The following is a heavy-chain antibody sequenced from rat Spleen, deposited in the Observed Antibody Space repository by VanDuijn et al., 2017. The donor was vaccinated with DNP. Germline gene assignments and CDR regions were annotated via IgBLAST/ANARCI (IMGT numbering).Heavy chain of an antibody. CDR1: GFTFSDYY. CDR2: ITNTGGST. J-gene: IGHJ2*01. V-gene: IGHV5-27*01. CDR3: TRDRRGPAGIDYFDY. D-gene: IGHD1-11*01. Sequence: EVQLVESGGGFVQPGRSLKLSCAASGFTFSDYYMAWVRQAPTKGLEWVATITNTGGSTYYPDSVKGRFTISRDNAKSTLYLQMNSLRSEDTATYYCTRDRRGPAGIDYFDYWGQGVMVTVSS.